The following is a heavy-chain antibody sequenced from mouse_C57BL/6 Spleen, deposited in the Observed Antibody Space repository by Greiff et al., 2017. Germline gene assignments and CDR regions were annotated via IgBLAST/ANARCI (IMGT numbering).Heavy chain of an antibody. V-gene: IGHV5-9-1*02. J-gene: IGHJ4*01. Sequence: EVQRVESGEGLVKPGGSLKLSCAASGFTFSSYAMSWVRQTPEKRLEWVAYISSGGDYIYYADTVKGRFTISRDNARNTLYLQMSSLKSEDTAMYYCTRDGNWDDAMDYWGQGTSVTVSS. CDR2: ISSGGDYI. D-gene: IGHD4-1*01. CDR1: GFTFSSYA. CDR3: TRDGNWDDAMDY.